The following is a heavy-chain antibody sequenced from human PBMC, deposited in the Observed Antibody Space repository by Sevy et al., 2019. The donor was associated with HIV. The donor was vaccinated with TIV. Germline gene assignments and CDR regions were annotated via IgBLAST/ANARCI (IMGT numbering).Heavy chain of an antibody. D-gene: IGHD3-10*01. V-gene: IGHV1-2*02. J-gene: IGHJ4*02. CDR1: GYYFTGYY. CDR2: INPNGGGT. Sequence: ASVKVSCKASGYYFTGYYVHWVRQAPGQGLEWMGWINPNGGGTNIGQKFHGRVTMSRDTSIPKAYMELTRLRSNDTGVYFCARSVYGSGTYLNDYWGQGTLVTVSS. CDR3: ARSVYGSGTYLNDY.